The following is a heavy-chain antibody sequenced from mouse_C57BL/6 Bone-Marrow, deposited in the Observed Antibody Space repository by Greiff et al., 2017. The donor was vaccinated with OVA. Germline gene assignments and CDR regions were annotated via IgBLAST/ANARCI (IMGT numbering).Heavy chain of an antibody. CDR1: GYTFTNYW. CDR3: ARGYDYIDY. J-gene: IGHJ2*01. Sequence: LQESGAELVRPGTSVKMSCKASGYTFTNYWIGWAKQRPGHGLEWIGDIYPGGGYTNYNEKFKGKATLTADKSSSTAYMQFSSLTSEDSAIYYCARGYDYIDYWGQGTTLTVSS. D-gene: IGHD2-3*01. V-gene: IGHV1-63*01. CDR2: IYPGGGYT.